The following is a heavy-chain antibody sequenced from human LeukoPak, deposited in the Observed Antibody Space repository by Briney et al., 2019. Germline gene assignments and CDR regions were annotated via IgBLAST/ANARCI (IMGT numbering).Heavy chain of an antibody. CDR1: GYTFTSYD. J-gene: IGHJ5*02. Sequence: ASVKVSCKASGYTFTSYDINWVRQPTAQGLEWMGWMNPNSGNTGYAQKFQGRVTMTRNTSISTAYMELSSLRSEDTAVYYCARTNYYGSGSYYVWFEPRGQGTLVTVSS. D-gene: IGHD3-10*01. V-gene: IGHV1-8*01. CDR3: ARTNYYGSGSYYVWFEP. CDR2: MNPNSGNT.